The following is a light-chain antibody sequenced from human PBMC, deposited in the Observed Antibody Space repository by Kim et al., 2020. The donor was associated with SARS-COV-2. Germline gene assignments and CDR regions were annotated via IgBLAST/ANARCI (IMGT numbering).Light chain of an antibody. CDR3: QQYSSYPRT. CDR2: SAS. CDR1: QSISSW. V-gene: IGKV1-5*03. Sequence: VGDRVTITCRASQSISSWLAWYQQKPGKAPKLLIYSASSLENGVTSRFSGSGSGTEFTLTISSLQPDDFATYYCQQYSSYPRTFGQGTKVDIK. J-gene: IGKJ1*01.